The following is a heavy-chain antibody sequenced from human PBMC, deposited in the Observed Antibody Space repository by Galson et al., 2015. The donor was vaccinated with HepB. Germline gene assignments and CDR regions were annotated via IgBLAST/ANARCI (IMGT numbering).Heavy chain of an antibody. CDR2: IKSKTDGGTT. Sequence: SLRLSCAASGFTFSNAWMDWVRQAPGKGLEWVGRIKSKTDGGTTKNAAPVKGRLTISRDDSKNTLHLQMDILKTEDTAVYYCTTANYKWDRDDVDIWGQGTMVTVSS. D-gene: IGHD4/OR15-4a*01. V-gene: IGHV3-15*07. CDR1: GFTFSNAW. J-gene: IGHJ3*02. CDR3: TTANYKWDRDDVDI.